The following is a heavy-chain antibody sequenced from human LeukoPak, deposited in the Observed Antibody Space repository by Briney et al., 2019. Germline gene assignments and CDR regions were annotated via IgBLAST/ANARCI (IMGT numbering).Heavy chain of an antibody. J-gene: IGHJ4*02. CDR3: ARHRRAAAGTGYYFDY. CDR2: INHSGST. V-gene: IGHV4-38-2*02. D-gene: IGHD6-13*01. CDR1: GYSISSGYY. Sequence: SETLSLTCTVSGYSISSGYYWGWIRQPPGKGLEWIGEINHSGSTNYNPSLKSRVTISVDTSKNQFSLKLSSVTAADTAVYYCARHRRAAAGTGYYFDYWGQGTLVTVSS.